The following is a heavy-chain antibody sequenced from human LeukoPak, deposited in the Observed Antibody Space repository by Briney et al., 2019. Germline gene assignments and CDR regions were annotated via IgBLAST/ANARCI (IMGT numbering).Heavy chain of an antibody. CDR2: ISDSGGNT. D-gene: IGHD4-17*01. Sequence: GGSLRLSCAASGFTFSSYAMSWVRQAPGKGLEWVSVISDSGGNTYYADSVKGRFTISRDNSKKTLCLQMNSLRADDTAVYYCARIAYGGYASGMDVWGQGTTVTVS. CDR3: ARIAYGGYASGMDV. CDR1: GFTFSSYA. V-gene: IGHV3-23*01. J-gene: IGHJ6*02.